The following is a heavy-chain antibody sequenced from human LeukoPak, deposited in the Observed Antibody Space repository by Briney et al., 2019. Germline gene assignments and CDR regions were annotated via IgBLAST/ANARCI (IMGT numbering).Heavy chain of an antibody. Sequence: SQTLSLTCTVSGDSISSGSYYWSWIRQPAGKGLEWIGRIYTSGSTNYNPSLKSRVTISVDTSKNQFSLKLSSVTAADTAVYYCAREHYAYYDFWSGYNNWFDPWGQGTLVTVSS. V-gene: IGHV4-61*02. D-gene: IGHD3-3*01. J-gene: IGHJ5*02. CDR1: GDSISSGSYY. CDR2: IYTSGST. CDR3: AREHYAYYDFWSGYNNWFDP.